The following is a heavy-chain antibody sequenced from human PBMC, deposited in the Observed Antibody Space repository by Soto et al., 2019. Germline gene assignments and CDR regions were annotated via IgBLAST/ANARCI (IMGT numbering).Heavy chain of an antibody. J-gene: IGHJ4*02. CDR3: ARGSIPTSVYSRRGYHFDY. CDR1: GFTFSSYA. D-gene: IGHD6-13*01. V-gene: IGHV3-30-3*01. CDR2: ISYDGSNK. Sequence: QVQLVESGGGVVQPGRSLRLSCAASGFTFSSYAMHWVRQAPGKGLEWVAVISYDGSNKYYADSVKGRFTISRDNSKNTLYLQMNSLRAEDTAVYYCARGSIPTSVYSRRGYHFDYWGQGTLVTVSS.